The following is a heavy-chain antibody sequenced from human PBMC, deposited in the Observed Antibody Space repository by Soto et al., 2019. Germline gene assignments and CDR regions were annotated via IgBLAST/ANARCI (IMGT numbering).Heavy chain of an antibody. J-gene: IGHJ4*02. Sequence: PSETLSLTCTVSGDSISTDYWSWIRQSPGKGLEWIGFIYYGGSTNYNPSLKSRVTISVDTSKNQFSLKLSSVTAADTAVYYCARGSDYYDSSGYYYGDYWGQGTLVTVSS. D-gene: IGHD3-22*01. CDR1: GDSISTDY. V-gene: IGHV4-59*08. CDR3: ARGSDYYDSSGYYYGDY. CDR2: IYYGGST.